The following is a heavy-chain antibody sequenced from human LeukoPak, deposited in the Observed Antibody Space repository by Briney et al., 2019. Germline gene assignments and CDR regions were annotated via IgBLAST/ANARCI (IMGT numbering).Heavy chain of an antibody. Sequence: SETLSLTCTVSGGSISSHYWSWIRQPPGKGPEWIGYIYYSGSTKFNPSLKSRVTISVETSKNQFSLKLSSVTAADTAVYYCARGGGVTYYDSTGYLWYFDYWGQGTLVTVSS. D-gene: IGHD3-22*01. CDR1: GGSISSHY. V-gene: IGHV4-59*11. CDR3: ARGGGVTYYDSTGYLWYFDY. CDR2: IYYSGST. J-gene: IGHJ4*02.